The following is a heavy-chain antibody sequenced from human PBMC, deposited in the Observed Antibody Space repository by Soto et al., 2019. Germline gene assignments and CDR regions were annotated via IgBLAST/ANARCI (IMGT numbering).Heavy chain of an antibody. Sequence: ASVKVSCKASGYTFTGYYMHWVRQAPGQGLEWMGWINPNSGGTNYAQKFQGWVTMTRDTSISTAYMELSRLRSDDTAVYYCARDRTSCFSSACYYYYGMDVWGQGTTVTVSS. V-gene: IGHV1-2*04. CDR1: GYTFTGYY. J-gene: IGHJ6*02. CDR3: ARDRTSCFSSACYYYYGMDV. D-gene: IGHD2-2*01. CDR2: INPNSGGT.